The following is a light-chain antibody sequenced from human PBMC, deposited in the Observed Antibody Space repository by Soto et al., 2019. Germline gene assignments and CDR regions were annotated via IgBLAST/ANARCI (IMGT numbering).Light chain of an antibody. Sequence: QSVLTQPPSASGTPGQRVAISCSGSTSNIGGSNAVYWYQHVPGTAPKLLIHHNNLRPSGVPDRFSGSKSGNTASLTISGLQAEDEADYYCGLFASSSTDVFGTGTKLTVL. CDR1: TSNIGGSNA. CDR3: GLFASSSTDV. J-gene: IGLJ1*01. V-gene: IGLV1-44*01. CDR2: HNN.